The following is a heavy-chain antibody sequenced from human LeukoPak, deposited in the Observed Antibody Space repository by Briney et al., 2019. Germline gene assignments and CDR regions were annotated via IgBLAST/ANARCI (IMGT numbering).Heavy chain of an antibody. CDR2: ISSSGSTI. J-gene: IGHJ4*02. Sequence: AGSLRLYCAASGFTFSDYYMSWLRQAPGKGLEWVSYISSSGSTIYYADSVKGRFTISRDNAKNSLYLQMNSLRAEDTAVYYCARPSHYSGSYYVGDWGQGTLVTVSS. CDR1: GFTFSDYY. CDR3: ARPSHYSGSYYVGD. V-gene: IGHV3-11*01. D-gene: IGHD1-26*01.